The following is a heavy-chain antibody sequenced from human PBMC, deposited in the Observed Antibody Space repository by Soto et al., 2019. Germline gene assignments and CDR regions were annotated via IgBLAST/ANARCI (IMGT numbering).Heavy chain of an antibody. J-gene: IGHJ4*02. V-gene: IGHV4-30-4*01. Sequence: SETLSLTCTVSGGSISSGDYYWSWIRQPPGKGLEWIGYIYYSGSTYYNPSLKSRVTISVDTSKNQFSLKLSSVTAADTAVYYCARQKGAYCSGGDCYSSTPPDYWGQGTLVTVSS. CDR1: GGSISSGDYY. CDR3: ARQKGAYCSGGDCYSSTPPDY. D-gene: IGHD2-15*01. CDR2: IYYSGST.